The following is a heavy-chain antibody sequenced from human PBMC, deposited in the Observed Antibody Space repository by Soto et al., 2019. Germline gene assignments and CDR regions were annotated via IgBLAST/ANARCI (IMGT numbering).Heavy chain of an antibody. CDR2: VNPSGGHT. CDR1: GDTFTEYY. D-gene: IGHD2-21*02. V-gene: IGHV1-46*01. J-gene: IGHJ4*02. CDR3: ARGGHVVVVTAALYY. Sequence: QVQLMQSGAEVKKPGASVKVSCKASGDTFTEYYIHWVRQAPGQGLEWMGTVNPSGGHTTYAQHFLGSVTRTGDTAPSTLYMELSTLTSEDKAVYYCARGGHVVVVTAALYYWGQGTLVTVSS.